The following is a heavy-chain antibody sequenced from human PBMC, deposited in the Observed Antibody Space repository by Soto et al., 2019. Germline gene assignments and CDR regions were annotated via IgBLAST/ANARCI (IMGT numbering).Heavy chain of an antibody. CDR2: IYYSGST. V-gene: IGHV4-61*01. CDR3: GRATSFSGRPGY. Sequence: SETLSLSCTVSGGSVSSGSYYCSWIRQPPGKVLEWIGYIYYSGSTNYNPSPKSRVTISVDTSKNQFSLKRSSVTAADTAVYYSGRATSFSGRPGYWGEGPMVTVSS. J-gene: IGHJ4*02. CDR1: GGSVSSGSYY. D-gene: IGHD2-8*02.